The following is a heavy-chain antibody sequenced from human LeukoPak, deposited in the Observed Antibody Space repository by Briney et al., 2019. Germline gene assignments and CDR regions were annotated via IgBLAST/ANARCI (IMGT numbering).Heavy chain of an antibody. CDR1: XFXFSNYW. J-gene: IGHJ4*02. CDR2: TKPDEREK. V-gene: IGHV3-7*03. Sequence: SLRLXXVGSXFXFSNYWMGWIRQAPGKGLEWVANTKPDEREKYYVDSVKGRFTISRDNAKNSLYLQMNSLRVDDTAVYYCTRDGEGASHYWGQGTLVTASS. D-gene: IGHD3-10*01. CDR3: TRDGEGASHY.